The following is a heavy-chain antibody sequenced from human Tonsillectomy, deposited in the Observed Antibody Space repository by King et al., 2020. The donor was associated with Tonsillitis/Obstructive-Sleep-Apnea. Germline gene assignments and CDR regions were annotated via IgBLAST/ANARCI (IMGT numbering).Heavy chain of an antibody. J-gene: IGHJ3*02. V-gene: IGHV4-34*01. D-gene: IGHD2-15*01. CDR2: INHSGST. CDR3: AGVVVAADAFDI. CDR1: GGSFSAYY. Sequence: VQLQQWGAGLLKPSETLSLTCAVSGGSFSAYYWSLIRQPPGKGLEWIGEINHSGSTNYNPSLKSRVTISVDTSKSQFSLKLSSVTAADTAVYYCAGVVVAADAFDIWGQGTMVTVSS.